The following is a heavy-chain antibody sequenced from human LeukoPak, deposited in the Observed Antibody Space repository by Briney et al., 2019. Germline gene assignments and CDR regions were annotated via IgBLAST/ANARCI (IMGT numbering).Heavy chain of an antibody. J-gene: IGHJ4*02. CDR1: GDTFTRNSAE. D-gene: IGHD6-25*01. CDR2: TYSSSKCYN. V-gene: IGHV6-1*01. Sequence: SQTLSLTCALCGDTFTRNSAEWLWIRQSPKGGLERLVRTYSSSKCYNDYAVFVKSRITVSPDTSKNQFSLQLNSVTPEDTAVYYCARVENAAFDYWGQGTLVTVSS. CDR3: ARVENAAFDY.